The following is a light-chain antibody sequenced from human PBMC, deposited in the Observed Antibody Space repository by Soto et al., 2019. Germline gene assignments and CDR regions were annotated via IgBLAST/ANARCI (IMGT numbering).Light chain of an antibody. CDR3: QSFDSSLSGVV. J-gene: IGLJ2*01. CDR1: SSNIGAGYD. CDR2: GNS. Sequence: QSVLTQPPSVSGAPGQRVTISCTGSSSNIGAGYDVHWYQQLPGTAPKLLMYGNSNRPSGVPERFSGSKSGTSASLAITGLQAEDEADYHCQSFDSSLSGVVFGGGTKVTVL. V-gene: IGLV1-40*01.